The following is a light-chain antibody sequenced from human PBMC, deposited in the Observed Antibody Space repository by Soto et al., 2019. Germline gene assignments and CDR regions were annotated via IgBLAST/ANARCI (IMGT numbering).Light chain of an antibody. CDR3: QNYDSAPWT. J-gene: IGKJ1*01. V-gene: IGKV1-27*01. CDR1: RDITDY. CDR2: AAS. Sequence: DIQMTQSPSSLSASVGDRVTITCRASRDITDYLAWYQQKPGQVPKLLISAASTLQSGVPSRFTASGSGTDFTLTVTGLQPEDFAPYYCQNYDSAPWTLGQGTKVDIK.